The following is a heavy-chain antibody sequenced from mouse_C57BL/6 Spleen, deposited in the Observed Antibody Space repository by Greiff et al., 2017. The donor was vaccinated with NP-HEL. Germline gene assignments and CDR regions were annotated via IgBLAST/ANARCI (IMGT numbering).Heavy chain of an antibody. CDR1: GYTFTSYW. Sequence: VQLQQSGAELVRPGTSVKLSCKASGYTFTSYWMHWVKQRPGQGLEWIGVIDPSDSYTNYNQKFKGKATLTVDTSSSTAYMQLSSLTSEDSAVYYCARLRSDDMDYWGQGTTLTVSS. CDR2: IDPSDSYT. D-gene: IGHD2-12*01. CDR3: ARLRSDDMDY. J-gene: IGHJ2*01. V-gene: IGHV1-59*01.